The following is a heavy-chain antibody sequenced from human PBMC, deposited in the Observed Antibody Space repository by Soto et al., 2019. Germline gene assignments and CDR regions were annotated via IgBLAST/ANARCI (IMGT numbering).Heavy chain of an antibody. Sequence: GGSLRLSCVVSGFTFSNYGMHWVGRAPGKGLEWVADIWYDGSGQRYAGSVQGRFTISRDNSKNALYLQINSLRVEDTAVYYCAKDEVSRKYYGHSLDVWGQGTTVTVSS. V-gene: IGHV3-33*03. D-gene: IGHD4-17*01. CDR1: GFTFSNYG. CDR3: AKDEVSRKYYGHSLDV. J-gene: IGHJ6*02. CDR2: IWYDGSGQ.